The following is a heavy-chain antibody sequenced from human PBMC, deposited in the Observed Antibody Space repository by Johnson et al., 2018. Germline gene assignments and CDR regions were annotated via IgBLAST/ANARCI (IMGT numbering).Heavy chain of an antibody. Sequence: EVQLLESGGGLVQXGGSLRLSCAASGFTFSSYRMHWVRQAPGKGLVWVSRINSDGSSTSYADSVKGRFTISRDTAKNTQNLHMNSLRAEDTAVYYCAGVDYGDYVGDDAFDIWGQGTMVTVSS. D-gene: IGHD4-17*01. CDR1: GFTFSSYR. J-gene: IGHJ3*02. CDR3: AGVDYGDYVGDDAFDI. CDR2: INSDGSST. V-gene: IGHV3-74*02.